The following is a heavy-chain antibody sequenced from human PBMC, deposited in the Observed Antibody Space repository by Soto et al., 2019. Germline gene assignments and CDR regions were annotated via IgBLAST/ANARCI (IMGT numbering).Heavy chain of an antibody. CDR2: INPNSGGT. Sequence: ASVKVSCKASGYTFTGYYMHWVRQAPGQGLEWMGWINPNSGGTNYAQKFQGWVTMTRDTSISTAYMELSRLGSDDTAVYYCAREGSSWDENYYYYGMDVWGQGTTVTVSS. CDR3: AREGSSWDENYYYYGMDV. CDR1: GYTFTGYY. V-gene: IGHV1-2*04. D-gene: IGHD6-13*01. J-gene: IGHJ6*02.